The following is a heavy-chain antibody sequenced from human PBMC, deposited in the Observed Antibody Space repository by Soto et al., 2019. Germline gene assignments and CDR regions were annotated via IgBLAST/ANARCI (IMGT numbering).Heavy chain of an antibody. Sequence: GSLRLSCAASGFTFSSYAMSWVRQAPGKGLEWVSAISGSGGSTYYADSVKGRFTISRDNSKNTLYLQMNSLRAEDTAVYYCATRAYYYDSSGYFDYWAQGTLVTVSS. CDR3: ATRAYYYDSSGYFDY. CDR2: ISGSGGST. D-gene: IGHD3-22*01. V-gene: IGHV3-23*01. J-gene: IGHJ4*02. CDR1: GFTFSSYA.